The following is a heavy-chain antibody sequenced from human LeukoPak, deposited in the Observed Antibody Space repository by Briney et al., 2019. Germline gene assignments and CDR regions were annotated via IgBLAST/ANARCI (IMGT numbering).Heavy chain of an antibody. CDR2: ISGSGGST. CDR1: GFTFSSYA. J-gene: IGHJ5*02. CDR3: ARVGVGYSDGWYAGYWFGP. Sequence: PGGSLRLSCAASGFTFSSYAMSWVRQAPGKGLEWVSAISGSGGSTYYADSVKGRFTISRDNSKNTLYLQMNSLRAEDTAVYYCARVGVGYSDGWYAGYWFGPWGQGTPVTVSS. V-gene: IGHV3-23*01. D-gene: IGHD6-19*01.